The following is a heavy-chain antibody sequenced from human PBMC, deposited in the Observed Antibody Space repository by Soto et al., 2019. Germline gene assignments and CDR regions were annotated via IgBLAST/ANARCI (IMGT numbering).Heavy chain of an antibody. D-gene: IGHD3-9*01. V-gene: IGHV1-18*01. Sequence: QVPLVQSGAEVKKPGASVKVSCKASGYTFTSYGISWVRQAPGQGLEWMGWISAYNGNTNYAQKLQGKVTMTTDTSTSTAYMELRSLRSDDTAVYYCARDYDILTGPPGASPYYYYGMDVWGQGTTVTVSS. J-gene: IGHJ6*02. CDR2: ISAYNGNT. CDR3: ARDYDILTGPPGASPYYYYGMDV. CDR1: GYTFTSYG.